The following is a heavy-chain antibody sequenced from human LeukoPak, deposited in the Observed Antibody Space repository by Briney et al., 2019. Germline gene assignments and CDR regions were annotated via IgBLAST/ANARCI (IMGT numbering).Heavy chain of an antibody. CDR1: GFSLSTYG. D-gene: IGHD5-12*01. Sequence: PGGSLRLSCVGSGFSLSTYGMNWVRQAPGEGLEWVSSIVATSGFTYYADSAKGRFIFSRDNAKNSVYLQMNGLRVEDTAVYYCARDGYTGYDRRGFAYYWGQGTLLTVSS. J-gene: IGHJ4*02. CDR2: IVATSGFT. CDR3: ARDGYTGYDRRGFAYY. V-gene: IGHV3-21*01.